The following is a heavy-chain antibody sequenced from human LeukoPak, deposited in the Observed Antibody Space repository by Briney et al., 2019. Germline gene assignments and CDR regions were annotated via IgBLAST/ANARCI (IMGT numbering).Heavy chain of an antibody. CDR1: GGSITSDDYY. V-gene: IGHV4-30-4*08. J-gene: IGHJ4*02. CDR3: ARPSSGSYSSFDY. Sequence: SETLSLTCTVSGGSITSDDYYWSWIRQHPGKGLEWIGYIYYSGSTYYNLSLKSRVTISVDTSKNQFSLKLNSVTAADTAVYYCARPSSGSYSSFDYWGQGTLVTVSS. CDR2: IYYSGST. D-gene: IGHD1-26*01.